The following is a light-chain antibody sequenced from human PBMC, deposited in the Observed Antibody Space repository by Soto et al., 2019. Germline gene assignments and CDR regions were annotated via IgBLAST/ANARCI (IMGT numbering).Light chain of an antibody. J-gene: IGLJ3*02. CDR2: AND. V-gene: IGLV1-40*01. CDR1: SSNIGAPYY. CDR3: QSYDSSLSDWV. Sequence: QSVLTQPPSGSGAPRPRVTISCTWDSSNIGAPYYVHWYQQLPGTAPKVLIYANDNRPSGVPDRFSGSRSGTSASLAITGLQAEDEADYYCQSYDSSLSDWVFGGGTKLTVL.